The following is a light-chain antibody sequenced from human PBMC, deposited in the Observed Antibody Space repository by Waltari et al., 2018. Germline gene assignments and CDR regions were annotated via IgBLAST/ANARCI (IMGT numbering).Light chain of an antibody. CDR2: EFS. Sequence: QSALTQPASVSGSPGQSITISCTGTSSDFGSYNLVSWYQQFPGKAPKLMIFEFSKRPSGVSNRFSGSKSGNTASLTISGLQTEDEADYYCCSYAGSLTPCVFGTGTRVTV. CDR1: SSDFGSYNL. V-gene: IGLV2-23*02. CDR3: CSYAGSLTPCV. J-gene: IGLJ1*01.